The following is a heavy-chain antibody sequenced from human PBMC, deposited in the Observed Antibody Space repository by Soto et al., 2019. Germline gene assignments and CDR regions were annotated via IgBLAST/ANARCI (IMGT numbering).Heavy chain of an antibody. D-gene: IGHD6-19*01. CDR2: SRNTPNSYTT. CDR1: GLILSDHY. CDR3: AGSSDWSWYFDL. J-gene: IGHJ2*01. Sequence: GGSLRLSCAASGLILSDHYMDWVRQAPGKGLEWVGRSRNTPNSYTTEYAASVKGRFSISRDDSKNSLYLQMNSLKTEDTAVYYCAGSSDWSWYFDLWGRGTLVTVSS. V-gene: IGHV3-72*01.